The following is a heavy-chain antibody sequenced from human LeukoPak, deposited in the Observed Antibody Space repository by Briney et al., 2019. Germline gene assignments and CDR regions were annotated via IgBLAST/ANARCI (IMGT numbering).Heavy chain of an antibody. D-gene: IGHD7-27*01. CDR3: AKELYVSKALGCFDY. CDR1: GFTFDRFG. V-gene: IGHV3-30*18. CDR2: ISFHGSQE. Sequence: GRSLRLSCAASGFTFDRFGMHWVRQAPGKGLEWVAVISFHGSQEDYADSVKGRFSISRDNSKNTVHLQMNTVRPEDTAVYFCAKELYVSKALGCFDYWGQGAQVIVSS. J-gene: IGHJ4*02.